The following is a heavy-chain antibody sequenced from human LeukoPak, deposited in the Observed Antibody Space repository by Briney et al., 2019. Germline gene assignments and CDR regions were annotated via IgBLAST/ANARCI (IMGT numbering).Heavy chain of an antibody. CDR2: ISSSSSYI. CDR1: GFTFSSYS. CDR3: ARSGGGYDYLDY. Sequence: GGSLRLSCAASGFTFSSYSMNWVRQAPGKGLEWVSSISSSSSYIYHADSVKGRFTISRDNAKNSLYLQMNSLRAEDTAVYYCARSGGGYDYLDYWGQGTLVTVSS. J-gene: IGHJ4*02. V-gene: IGHV3-21*01. D-gene: IGHD5-12*01.